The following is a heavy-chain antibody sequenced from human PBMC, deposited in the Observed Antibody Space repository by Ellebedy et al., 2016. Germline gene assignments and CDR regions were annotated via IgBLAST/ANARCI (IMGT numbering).Heavy chain of an antibody. CDR2: INQRGSDS. CDR3: ARYGDYDFNS. J-gene: IGHJ4*02. D-gene: IGHD2-21*02. V-gene: IGHV3-7*01. CDR1: GFTFSAYW. Sequence: GESLKISXAASGFTFSAYWMSWVRQAPGKGLEWLAKINQRGSDSYYVDSVRGRFTISRDNSRNSLYLQMNSLTSEDTAVYYCARYGDYDFNSWGQGTLVTVSS.